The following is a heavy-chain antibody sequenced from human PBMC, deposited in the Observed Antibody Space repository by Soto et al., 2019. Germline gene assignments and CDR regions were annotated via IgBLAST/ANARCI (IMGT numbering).Heavy chain of an antibody. CDR3: AKERSSHGFDY. Sequence: GGSLRLSCAASGFTFSSYGMHWVRQAPGKGLEWVAVISYDGSNKYYADSVKGRFTISRDNSKNTLYLQMNSLRAEDTAVYYCAKERSSHGFDYWGQGTLVTVSS. CDR1: GFTFSSYG. V-gene: IGHV3-30*18. CDR2: ISYDGSNK. D-gene: IGHD6-13*01. J-gene: IGHJ4*02.